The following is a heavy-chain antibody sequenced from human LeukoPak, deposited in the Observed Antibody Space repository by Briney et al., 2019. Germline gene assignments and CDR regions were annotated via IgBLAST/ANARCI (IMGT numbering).Heavy chain of an antibody. CDR1: GFTVSSNY. D-gene: IGHD3-22*01. CDR2: IYSGGST. J-gene: IGHJ3*02. Sequence: GGSLILSCAASGFTVSSNYMSWVRQAPGKGLEWVSVIYSGGSTYYADSVKGRFTISRDNSKNTLYLQMNSLRAEDTAVYYCARALYDSSGYYYPGAFDIWGQGTMVTVSS. V-gene: IGHV3-66*01. CDR3: ARALYDSSGYYYPGAFDI.